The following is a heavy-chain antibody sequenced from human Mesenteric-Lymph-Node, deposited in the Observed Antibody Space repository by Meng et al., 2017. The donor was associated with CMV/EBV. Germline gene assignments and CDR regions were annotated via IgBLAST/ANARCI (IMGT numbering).Heavy chain of an antibody. CDR2: IKQDGSEK. CDR3: ASAYDFWSDY. J-gene: IGHJ4*02. D-gene: IGHD3-3*01. CDR1: GSIYSSYC. Sequence: GGSLRLSCVASGSIYSSYCMSWVRQAPGKGLEWVANIKQDGSEKYYVDSVKGRFTISRDNAKNSLYLQMNSLRAEDTAVYYCASAYDFWSDYWGQGTLVTVSS. V-gene: IGHV3-7*01.